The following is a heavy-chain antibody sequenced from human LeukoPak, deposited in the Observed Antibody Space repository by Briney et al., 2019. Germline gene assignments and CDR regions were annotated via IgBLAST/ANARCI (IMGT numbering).Heavy chain of an antibody. J-gene: IGHJ4*02. CDR2: IKPDGSAG. V-gene: IGHV3-7*01. D-gene: IGHD6-13*01. CDR1: GFTFSSNW. Sequence: GGSLRLSCATSGFTFSSNWMSWVRHVPGRGLDWVANIKPDGSAGYYAASVKGRFTVSRDNAKNSPYLQMNSLRVEDTAVYYCARANNSSWHNWGQGTLVTVSS. CDR3: ARANNSSWHN.